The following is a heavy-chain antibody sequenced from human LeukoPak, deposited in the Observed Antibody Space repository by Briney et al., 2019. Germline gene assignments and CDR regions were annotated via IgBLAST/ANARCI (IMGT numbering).Heavy chain of an antibody. D-gene: IGHD1-26*01. V-gene: IGHV3-15*01. CDR3: TTDRWELLSAFDI. CDR2: IKSKTDGGTT. J-gene: IGHJ3*02. Sequence: PGGSLRLSCAASGFTFSNAWMSLVRQAPGKGLEWVGRIKSKTDGGTTDYAAPVKGRFTISRDDSKNTLYLQMNSLKTEDTAVYYCTTDRWELLSAFDIWGQGTMVTVSS. CDR1: GFTFSNAW.